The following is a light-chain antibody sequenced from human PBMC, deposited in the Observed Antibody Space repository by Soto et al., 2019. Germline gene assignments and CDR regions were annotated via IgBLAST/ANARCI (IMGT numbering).Light chain of an antibody. CDR3: SSYASATTPV. J-gene: IGLJ3*02. Sequence: QSVLTQPASVSGSPGQSIAISCTGTSSDVGGYNYVSWYQHHPGKAPKVVIYDVSSRPSGVSDRFSGSKSGNTASLTISGLQAEDEADYYCSSYASATTPVFGGGTNVTVL. CDR1: SSDVGGYNY. CDR2: DVS. V-gene: IGLV2-14*03.